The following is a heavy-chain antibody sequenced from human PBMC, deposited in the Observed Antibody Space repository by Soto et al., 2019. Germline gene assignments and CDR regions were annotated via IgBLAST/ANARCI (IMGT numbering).Heavy chain of an antibody. Sequence: QVQLVQSGAEVKKPGASVKVSCKASGYTFTSYDINWVRQATGQGLEWMGWMNPNSGNTGYAQKCQGRVTMXXNXSXXTAYMELSSLRSEDTAVYYCARGRGSPNTPGRFDYWGQGTLVTVSS. V-gene: IGHV1-8*01. J-gene: IGHJ4*02. D-gene: IGHD3-10*01. CDR2: MNPNSGNT. CDR3: ARGRGSPNTPGRFDY. CDR1: GYTFTSYD.